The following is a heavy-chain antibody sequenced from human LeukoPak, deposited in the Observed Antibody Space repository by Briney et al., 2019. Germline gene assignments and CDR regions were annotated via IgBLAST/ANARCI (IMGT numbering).Heavy chain of an antibody. CDR2: IGGSGANT. Sequence: GGSLRLSCAASGFTFSSYSMNWVRQAPGKGLEWVSAIGGSGANTYYADSVKGRFTISRDNSKSTLSLQMNFLRAEDTAVYYCTKDSSVPFGITDWGQGTLVTVSS. D-gene: IGHD5/OR15-5a*01. CDR3: TKDSSVPFGITD. CDR1: GFTFSSYS. J-gene: IGHJ4*02. V-gene: IGHV3-23*01.